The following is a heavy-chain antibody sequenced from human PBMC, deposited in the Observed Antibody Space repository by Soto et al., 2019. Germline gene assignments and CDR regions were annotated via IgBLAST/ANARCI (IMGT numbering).Heavy chain of an antibody. V-gene: IGHV3-23*01. CDR3: AKVGSFYENYDHWYFYL. J-gene: IGHJ2*01. Sequence: EVQLLESGGGLVQPGGSLRLSCAASGFTFSTYAMTWVRQAPGKGLEWVSAITRSGGDTIYVDSVKGRFTISRDNSKNPLHLQMNSLRAVDTAVYYCAKVGSFYENYDHWYFYLWGRGTLVTVSS. CDR1: GFTFSTYA. D-gene: IGHD3-22*01. CDR2: ITRSGGDT.